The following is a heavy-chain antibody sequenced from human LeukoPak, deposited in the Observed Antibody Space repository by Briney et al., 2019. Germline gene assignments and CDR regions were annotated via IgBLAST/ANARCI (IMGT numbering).Heavy chain of an antibody. CDR3: ARDPPITAMATD. Sequence: SVKVSCKASGGTFSSYTISWVRQAPGQGLEWMGRIIPILGIANHAQKFQGRVTITADKSTSTAYMELSSLRSEDTAVYYCARDPPITAMATDWGQGTLVTVSS. CDR1: GGTFSSYT. J-gene: IGHJ4*02. V-gene: IGHV1-69*04. D-gene: IGHD5-18*01. CDR2: IIPILGIA.